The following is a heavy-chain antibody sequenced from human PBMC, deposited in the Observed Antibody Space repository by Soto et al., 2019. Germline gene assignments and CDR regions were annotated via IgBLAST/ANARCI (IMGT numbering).Heavy chain of an antibody. Sequence: QVTLKESGPTLVKPTQTLTLTCTVSGLSLRTTGVGVGWVRQPPGRALECLALLYWDVDKRYSPSLRSRLTIAKDISEKQVVLTMTNMDTVDTATYYCVQSRCGGDCLEIYSSHAYNGLDVWGQGTTVTVSS. CDR2: LYWDVDK. J-gene: IGHJ6*02. CDR3: VQSRCGGDCLEIYSSHAYNGLDV. V-gene: IGHV2-5*02. CDR1: GLSLRTTGVG. D-gene: IGHD2-21*02.